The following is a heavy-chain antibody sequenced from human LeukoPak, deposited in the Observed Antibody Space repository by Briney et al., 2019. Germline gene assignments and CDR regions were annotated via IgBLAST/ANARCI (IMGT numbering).Heavy chain of an antibody. CDR1: GFTFSSYA. D-gene: IGHD2-2*01. CDR3: SKWKAIVLVPAARSPIDY. CDR2: ISGSGGST. V-gene: IGHV3-23*01. J-gene: IGHJ4*02. Sequence: GGSLRLSCAASGFTFSSYAMSWVRQAPGKGLEWIPGISGSGGSTYYADSVKGRFTISRDNSKNTLYLQMNSLRVEDTAVYYCSKWKAIVLVPAARSPIDYWGQGTLVTVSS.